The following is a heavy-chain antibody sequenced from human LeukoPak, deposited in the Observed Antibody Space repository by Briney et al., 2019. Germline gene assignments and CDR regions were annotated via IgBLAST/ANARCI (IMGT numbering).Heavy chain of an antibody. CDR3: ARLSTYYDFWSGYDNWFDP. J-gene: IGHJ5*02. Sequence: SETLSLTCAVYSGSFSGYYWNWIRQPPGKGLEWIGEINHSGSTNYNPSLKSRVTISVDTSKNQFSLKLSSVTAADTAVYYCARLSTYYDFWSGYDNWFDPWGQGTLVTVSS. CDR1: SGSFSGYY. CDR2: INHSGST. V-gene: IGHV4-34*01. D-gene: IGHD3-3*01.